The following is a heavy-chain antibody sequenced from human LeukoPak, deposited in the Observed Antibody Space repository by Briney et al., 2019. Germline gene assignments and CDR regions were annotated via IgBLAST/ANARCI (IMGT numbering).Heavy chain of an antibody. J-gene: IGHJ4*02. CDR2: LNNDGRDT. Sequence: GGSLRLSRAASGFTFSTYWMHWVRQAPGKGLVWVSRLNNDGRDTNYADSVKGRFTISRDNAKDTLYLQMNSLRAEDTAVYYCVRGGYINAYGSDYWGRGTLVTVSS. V-gene: IGHV3-74*01. D-gene: IGHD5-18*01. CDR1: GFTFSTYW. CDR3: VRGGYINAYGSDY.